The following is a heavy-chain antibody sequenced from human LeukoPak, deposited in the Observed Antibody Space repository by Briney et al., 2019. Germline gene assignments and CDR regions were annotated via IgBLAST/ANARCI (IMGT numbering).Heavy chain of an antibody. Sequence: GGSLRFSCAASGFTFSSYAMTLVRQAPGNGLEWVSAISGGAASTYYADSVKGRFTIARDNSKNTLYLQMNSLRAEDTAVYYCAKARIVGTTRLTDFDYWGQGTLVTVSS. CDR3: AKARIVGTTRLTDFDY. J-gene: IGHJ4*02. CDR1: GFTFSSYA. V-gene: IGHV3-23*01. D-gene: IGHD1-26*01. CDR2: ISGGAAST.